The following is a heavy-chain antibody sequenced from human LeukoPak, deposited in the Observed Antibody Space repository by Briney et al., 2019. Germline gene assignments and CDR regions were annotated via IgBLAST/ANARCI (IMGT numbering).Heavy chain of an antibody. CDR3: ARGGRGSGTPNDY. V-gene: IGHV1-2*04. Sequence: ASVKVSCKASGYTFTGYYMHWVRQAPGQGLEWMGWIDPNSGGTNYAQKFQGWVTMTRDTSISTAYMELSRLRSDDTAVYYCARGGRGSGTPNDYWGQGTLVTVSS. CDR1: GYTFTGYY. J-gene: IGHJ4*02. D-gene: IGHD3-10*01. CDR2: IDPNSGGT.